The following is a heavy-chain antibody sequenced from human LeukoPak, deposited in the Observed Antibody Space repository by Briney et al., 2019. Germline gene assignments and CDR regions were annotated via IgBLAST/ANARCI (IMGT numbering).Heavy chain of an antibody. Sequence: GGSLRLSCAASGFTVSSNYMSWVRQAPGKGLEWVPVIYSGGSTYYADSVKGRFTISRDNSKNTLYLQMNSLRAEDTAVYYCATEADYGGNSGLDYWGQGTLVTVSS. CDR1: GFTVSSNY. V-gene: IGHV3-53*01. CDR2: IYSGGST. D-gene: IGHD4-23*01. CDR3: ATEADYGGNSGLDY. J-gene: IGHJ4*02.